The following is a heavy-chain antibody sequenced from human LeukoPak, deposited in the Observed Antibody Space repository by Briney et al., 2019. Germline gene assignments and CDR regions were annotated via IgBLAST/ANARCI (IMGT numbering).Heavy chain of an antibody. Sequence: PGGSLRLSCAGSGFTVSDNYMTWVRQAPGQGLEWVSVIYSGGNTFYTDSVKGRFTISRDNSKDTLYLQMNSLRAEDTAVYYCAKDSAYSGSYFDYWGQGTLVTVSS. V-gene: IGHV3-66*02. CDR2: IYSGGNT. J-gene: IGHJ4*02. CDR1: GFTVSDNY. CDR3: AKDSAYSGSYFDY. D-gene: IGHD1-26*01.